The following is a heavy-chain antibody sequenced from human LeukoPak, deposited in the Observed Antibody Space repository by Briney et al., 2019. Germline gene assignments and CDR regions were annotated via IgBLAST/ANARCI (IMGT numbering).Heavy chain of an antibody. D-gene: IGHD1-14*01. J-gene: IGHJ6*03. V-gene: IGHV3-23*01. CDR2: ISGSGGST. CDR3: ASSTNDFYYYYMDV. CDR1: GFTFSSYG. Sequence: GGSLRLSCAASGFTFSSYGMSWVRQAPGKGLEWVSAISGSGGSTYYADSVKGRFTISRDNSKNTLYLQMNSLRAEDTAVYYCASSTNDFYYYYMDVWGKGTTVTISS.